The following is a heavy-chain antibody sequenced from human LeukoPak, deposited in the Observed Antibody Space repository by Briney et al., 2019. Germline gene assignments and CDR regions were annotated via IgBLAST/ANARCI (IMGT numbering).Heavy chain of an antibody. Sequence: SQTLSLTCTVSGGSINSGSYYWNCIRLSAGKGLEWIGHIHTTGSTNCNPSLKSRVTTSLDTSKNQFSLKLNSVTAADTAVYYCARCTSTSCYNFDYWGQGSLVTVSS. CDR2: IHTTGST. J-gene: IGHJ4*02. CDR1: GGSINSGSYY. D-gene: IGHD2-2*02. CDR3: ARCTSTSCYNFDY. V-gene: IGHV4-61*09.